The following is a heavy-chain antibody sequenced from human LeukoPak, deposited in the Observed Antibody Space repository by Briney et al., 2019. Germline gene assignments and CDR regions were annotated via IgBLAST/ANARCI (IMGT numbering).Heavy chain of an antibody. CDR2: MNPNSGNT. CDR1: GYTFTSYD. CDR3: ARGEYNREPYYYGMDV. V-gene: IGHV1-8*01. D-gene: IGHD1-20*01. J-gene: IGHJ6*02. Sequence: GASVKVSCKASGYTFTSYDINWVRQATGQGLEWMGWMNPNSGNTGYAQKFQGRVTMTRNTSISTAYMELSSLRSEDTAVYYCARGEYNREPYYYGMDVWGQGTTVTVSS.